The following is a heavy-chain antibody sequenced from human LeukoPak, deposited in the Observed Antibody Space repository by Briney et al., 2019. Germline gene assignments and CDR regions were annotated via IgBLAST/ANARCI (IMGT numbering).Heavy chain of an antibody. D-gene: IGHD6-19*01. V-gene: IGHV1-24*01. CDR1: GYTLTELS. J-gene: IGHJ4*02. CDR2: FDPEDGET. Sequence: ASVKVSCKVSGYTLTELSMHWVRQAPGKGLEWMGGFDPEDGETIYAQKFQGRVTMTEDTSTDTAYMELSSLRSEDTAVYYCATGGYSSGWGPIFDYWGQGTLVTVSS. CDR3: ATGGYSSGWGPIFDY.